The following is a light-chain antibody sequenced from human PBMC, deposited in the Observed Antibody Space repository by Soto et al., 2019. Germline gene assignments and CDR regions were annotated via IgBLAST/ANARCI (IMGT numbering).Light chain of an antibody. CDR3: SSYTTTNTLV. Sequence: QSALTQPASVSGSPGQSITISCTGTSSDVGGYNYVSWYQQHPGKAPKLMIYEVSNRPSGVSNRFSGSKSGNTASLTISGLQAEDEAAYYCSSYTTTNTLVFGSGTKVTVL. V-gene: IGLV2-14*01. CDR2: EVS. J-gene: IGLJ1*01. CDR1: SSDVGGYNY.